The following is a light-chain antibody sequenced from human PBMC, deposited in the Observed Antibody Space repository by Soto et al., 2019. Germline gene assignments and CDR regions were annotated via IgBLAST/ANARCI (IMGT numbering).Light chain of an antibody. CDR3: QHPRWT. CDR1: QSINRW. V-gene: IGKV1-5*01. Sequence: DIQLTQSPSTLSASIGDRVTITCRASQSINRWLAWYQQKPGKASKLLIYDASSLESGVPSRFSGSGSGTDFTLTISSLQPDDFATYYCQHPRWTFGQGTKVDIK. CDR2: DAS. J-gene: IGKJ1*01.